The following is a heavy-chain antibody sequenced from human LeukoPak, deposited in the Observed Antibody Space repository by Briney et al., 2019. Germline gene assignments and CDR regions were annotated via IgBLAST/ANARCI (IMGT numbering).Heavy chain of an antibody. J-gene: IGHJ3*02. Sequence: PSETLSLTCTVSGGSISSYYWSWIRQPPGKGLEWIGYIYYSGSTNYNPSLKSRVTISVDTSKNQFSLKLSSVTAADTAVYYCARRRYSFDAFDIWGQGTMVTASS. D-gene: IGHD5-18*01. CDR2: IYYSGST. CDR3: ARRRYSFDAFDI. V-gene: IGHV4-59*08. CDR1: GGSISSYY.